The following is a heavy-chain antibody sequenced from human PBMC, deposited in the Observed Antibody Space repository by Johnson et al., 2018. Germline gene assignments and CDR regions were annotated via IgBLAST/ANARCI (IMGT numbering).Heavy chain of an antibody. CDR1: GFTFSSYG. Sequence: VQPGRSLRLSCAASGFTFSSYGMHWVRQAPGKGLEWVAVISYDGSNKYYAASVKGRFTISRDNSKNTLYLQMNSLRAEDTAGYYCARDGTEDAFDIWGQGTMVTVSS. CDR2: ISYDGSNK. J-gene: IGHJ3*02. D-gene: IGHD2-8*02. V-gene: IGHV3-30*03. CDR3: ARDGTEDAFDI.